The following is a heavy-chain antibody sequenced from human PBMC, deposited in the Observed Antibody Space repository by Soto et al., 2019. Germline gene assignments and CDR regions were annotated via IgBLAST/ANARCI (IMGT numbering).Heavy chain of an antibody. CDR3: ARDGITTVVSHVPSEYNWFDP. CDR2: IIPIFGTA. V-gene: IGHV1-69*01. Sequence: QVQLVQSGAEVKKPGSSVKVSCKASGGTFSSYAISWVRQAPGQGLEWMGGIIPIFGTANYAQKFQGRVTITADDCTRTAYMELSSLRSEDTAVYYCARDGITTVVSHVPSEYNWFDPWGQGTLVTGSS. J-gene: IGHJ5*02. D-gene: IGHD4-17*01. CDR1: GGTFSSYA.